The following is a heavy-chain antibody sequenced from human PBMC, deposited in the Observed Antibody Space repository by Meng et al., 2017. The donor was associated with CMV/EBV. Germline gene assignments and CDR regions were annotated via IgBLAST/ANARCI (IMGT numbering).Heavy chain of an antibody. D-gene: IGHD3-10*01. CDR1: GYTFTSYY. CDR3: ARRITMVRGVIKVGCYYGMDV. Sequence: ASAKVSCKASGYTFTSYYMHWVRQAPGQGLEWMGWINPNSGGTNYAQKFQGRVTMTRDTSISTAYMELSRLRSDDTAVYYCARRITMVRGVIKVGCYYGMDVWGQGTTVTVSS. CDR2: INPNSGGT. J-gene: IGHJ6*02. V-gene: IGHV1-2*02.